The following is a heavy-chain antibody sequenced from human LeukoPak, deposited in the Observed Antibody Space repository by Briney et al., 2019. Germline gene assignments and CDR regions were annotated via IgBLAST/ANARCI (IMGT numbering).Heavy chain of an antibody. V-gene: IGHV4-59*11. CDR3: ARGRVSSSSWSSTYYYYFYMDV. Sequence: SETLSLTCSVSGDSISMHYWSWIRQPPGKGLEWIGYIDHTGSTNYNPSLNSRVTISRDTSKNHFSLELSSVTAADTAVYFCARGRVSSSSWSSTYYYYFYMDVWGKGTTVTVSS. CDR1: GDSISMHY. CDR2: IDHTGST. D-gene: IGHD6-13*01. J-gene: IGHJ6*03.